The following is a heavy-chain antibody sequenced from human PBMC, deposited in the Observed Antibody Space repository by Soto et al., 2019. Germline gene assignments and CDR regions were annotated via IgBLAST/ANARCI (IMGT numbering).Heavy chain of an antibody. V-gene: IGHV1-69*06. CDR3: AIHYDFWSGYPQYYYYYGMDV. Sequence: GASVKVSCKASGGTFSSYAISWVRQAPGQGLEWMGGIIPIFGTANYAQKFQGRVTITADKSTSTAYMELSSLRSEDTAVYYCAIHYDFWSGYPQYYYYYGMDVWGQGTTVTVSS. CDR2: IIPIFGTA. D-gene: IGHD3-3*01. CDR1: GGTFSSYA. J-gene: IGHJ6*02.